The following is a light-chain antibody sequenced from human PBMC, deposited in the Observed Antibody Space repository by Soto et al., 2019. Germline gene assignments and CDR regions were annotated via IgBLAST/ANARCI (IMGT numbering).Light chain of an antibody. V-gene: IGKV2-28*01. CDR1: QSLLHSNGYNY. J-gene: IGKJ4*01. CDR2: LGS. CDR3: MQALKPST. Sequence: DIVMTQSPLSLPVTPGEPASISCRSSQSLLHSNGYNYLDWYLQKPGQSPQLLIYLGSNRASGVPDRFSGSGSGTDFTLKISRVEDEDVRVYYCMQALKPSTFGGGTKVDIK.